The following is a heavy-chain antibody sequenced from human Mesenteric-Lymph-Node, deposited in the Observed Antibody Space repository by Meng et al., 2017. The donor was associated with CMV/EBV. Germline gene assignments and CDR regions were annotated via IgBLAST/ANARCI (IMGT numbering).Heavy chain of an antibody. J-gene: IGHJ6*02. Sequence: GESLKISCAASGFLFSTYHIHWVRQAPGKGLEWVAFISLDGYREYFADSVKGRFTISRDNSKNTLYLQMNSLRAEDTAVYYCARDRVNRYYYYGMDVWGQGTTVTVSS. CDR2: ISLDGYRE. CDR1: GFLFSTYH. CDR3: ARDRVNRYYYYGMDV. D-gene: IGHD1-14*01. V-gene: IGHV3-30*02.